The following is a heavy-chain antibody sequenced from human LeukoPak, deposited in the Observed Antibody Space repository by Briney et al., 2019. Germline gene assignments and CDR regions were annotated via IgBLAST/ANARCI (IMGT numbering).Heavy chain of an antibody. J-gene: IGHJ6*03. CDR1: GGTFSSYA. Sequence: SVKVSCKASGGTFSSYAISWVRQAPGQGLEWMGGIIPIFGTANYAQKFQGRVTITADESTSTAYMELSSLRSEDTAVYYCASCGAGGSGSYYPYYYYYMDVWGKGTTVTVSS. CDR3: ASCGAGGSGSYYPYYYYYMDV. V-gene: IGHV1-69*13. CDR2: IIPIFGTA. D-gene: IGHD3-10*01.